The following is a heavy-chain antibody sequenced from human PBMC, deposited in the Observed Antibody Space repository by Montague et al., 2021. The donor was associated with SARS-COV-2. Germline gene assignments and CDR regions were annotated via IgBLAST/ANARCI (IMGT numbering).Heavy chain of an antibody. Sequence: SETLSLTCTVSGGSISRYYWNWIRQSPGKGLEWVGYIYYTGKTTXXPSIKSRVTISVDTSRSQFSLRLTSVTAADTAVYFCARFWSGYVDKWGQGTLVTVSS. CDR2: IYYTGKT. CDR3: ARFWSGYVDK. CDR1: GGSISRYY. D-gene: IGHD3-3*01. J-gene: IGHJ4*02. V-gene: IGHV4-59*01.